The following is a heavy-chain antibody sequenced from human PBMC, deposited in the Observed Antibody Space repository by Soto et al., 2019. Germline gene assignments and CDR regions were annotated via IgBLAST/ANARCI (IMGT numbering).Heavy chain of an antibody. CDR2: FDPEEGET. V-gene: IGHV1-24*01. D-gene: IGHD1-7*01. CDR1: GYTLTELS. Sequence: GASVKVSCKVSGYTLTELSMHWVRQAPGKGLEWMGGFDPEEGETIYAQKFQGRVTMTEDTSTDAAYMELSSLRSEDTAVYYCATGDGNYTPGRPYYYSGMDVGGKGTTVTVSS. J-gene: IGHJ6*04. CDR3: ATGDGNYTPGRPYYYSGMDV.